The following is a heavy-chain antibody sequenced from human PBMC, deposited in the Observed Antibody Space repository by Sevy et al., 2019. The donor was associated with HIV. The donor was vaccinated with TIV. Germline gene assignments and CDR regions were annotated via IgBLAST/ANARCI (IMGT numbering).Heavy chain of an antibody. CDR3: ATGIYNSGWYAPGYFDN. CDR1: GFTLSSYV. CDR2: ISGSGDTT. Sequence: GGSLRLSCAASGFTLSSYVMSWVRQAPGKGLEWVSGISGSGDTTYYADSVKDRFTISSDNSMNTMYLQMNGLRAEDAAVYYCATGIYNSGWYAPGYFDNWGQGSLVTVSS. D-gene: IGHD6-19*01. V-gene: IGHV3-23*01. J-gene: IGHJ4*02.